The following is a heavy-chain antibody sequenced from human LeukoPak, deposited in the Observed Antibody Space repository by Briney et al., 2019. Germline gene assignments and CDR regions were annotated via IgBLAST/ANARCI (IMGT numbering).Heavy chain of an antibody. CDR1: GFSFSSYW. CDR2: IKQDGSEK. D-gene: IGHD6-19*01. V-gene: IGHV3-7*01. Sequence: GGSLRLSCAASGFSFSSYWMSWVRQAPGKGLEWVANIKQDGSEKYYVDSVKGRFTISRDNAKNSLYLQMNSLRAEDTAVYYCARDQLGIAVAGVLVDYWGQGTLVTVSS. CDR3: ARDQLGIAVAGVLVDY. J-gene: IGHJ4*02.